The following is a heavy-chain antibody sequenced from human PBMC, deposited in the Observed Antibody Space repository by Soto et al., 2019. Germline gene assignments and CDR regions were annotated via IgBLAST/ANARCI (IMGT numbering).Heavy chain of an antibody. CDR3: AREKKPGVKYYYYYYYMDV. D-gene: IGHD2-8*01. Sequence: GGSLRLSCAASGFTFSSYWMHWVRQAPGKGLVWVSRINSDGSSTSYADSVKGRFTISRDNAKNTLYLQMNSLRAEDTAVYYGAREKKPGVKYYYYYYYMDVWGKGTTVTVSS. J-gene: IGHJ6*03. CDR1: GFTFSSYW. CDR2: INSDGSST. V-gene: IGHV3-74*01.